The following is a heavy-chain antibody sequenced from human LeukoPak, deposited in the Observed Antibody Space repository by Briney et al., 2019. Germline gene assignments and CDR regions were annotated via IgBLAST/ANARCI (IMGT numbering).Heavy chain of an antibody. J-gene: IGHJ4*02. CDR1: GFTFSDYY. D-gene: IGHD6-13*01. CDR3: ARLGIIAAAGSNDY. CDR2: ISYSGDTI. V-gene: IGHV3-11*01. Sequence: GGSLRLSCAASGFTFSDYYMSWIRQAPGKGLEWVSYISYSGDTIYYADSVKGRFTVSRDNAKNSLYLQMNSLRAEDTAVYYCARLGIIAAAGSNDYWGQGTLVTVSS.